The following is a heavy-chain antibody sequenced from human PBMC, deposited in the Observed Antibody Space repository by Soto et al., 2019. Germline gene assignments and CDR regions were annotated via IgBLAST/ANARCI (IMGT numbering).Heavy chain of an antibody. D-gene: IGHD3-9*01. Sequence: QVQLQESGPGLVKPSQTLSLTCTVSGGSISSGGYSWSWIRQHPGKGLEWIGYIHYSGSTYYNPSLKSRVTISVDTSKNQFSRKLSSVTAADTAVYYCARDQAYYDILTGYGGMDVWGQGTTVTVSS. V-gene: IGHV4-31*03. CDR1: GGSISSGGYS. J-gene: IGHJ6*02. CDR2: IHYSGST. CDR3: ARDQAYYDILTGYGGMDV.